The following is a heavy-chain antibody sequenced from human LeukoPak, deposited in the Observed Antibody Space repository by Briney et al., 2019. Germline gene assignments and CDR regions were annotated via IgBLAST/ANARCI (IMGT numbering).Heavy chain of an antibody. V-gene: IGHV1-8*01. Sequence: ASVKVSCKASGYTFTSYDINWVRQATGQGLEWMGWMNPNSGNTGYAQKFQGRVTMTRNTPISTAYMELSSLRSEDTAVYYCARDFVAVAGYGMDVWGQGTTVTVSS. CDR2: MNPNSGNT. J-gene: IGHJ6*02. CDR3: ARDFVAVAGYGMDV. D-gene: IGHD6-19*01. CDR1: GYTFTSYD.